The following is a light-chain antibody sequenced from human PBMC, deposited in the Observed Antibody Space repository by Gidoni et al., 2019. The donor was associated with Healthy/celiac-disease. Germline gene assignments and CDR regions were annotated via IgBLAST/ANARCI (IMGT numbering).Light chain of an antibody. CDR1: QSVSSSY. V-gene: IGKV3-20*01. J-gene: IGKJ3*01. Sequence: EIVLTQSPGTLSLSPGERATLSCRASQSVSSSYLAWYQQKPGQAPRLLIYGASSRATGLADRFSASVSWSEFTLTISRLEPEDFAVYYCQQYGSSLLSFGPGTKVEIK. CDR3: QQYGSSLLS. CDR2: GAS.